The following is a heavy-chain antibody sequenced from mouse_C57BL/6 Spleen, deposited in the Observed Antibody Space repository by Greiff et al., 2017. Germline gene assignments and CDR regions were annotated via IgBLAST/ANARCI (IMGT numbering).Heavy chain of an antibody. CDR2: IDPETGGT. CDR3: TRRPLYDYHYAMDY. J-gene: IGHJ4*01. V-gene: IGHV1-15*01. Sequence: QVQLQQSGAELVRPGASVTLSCKASGYTFTDYEMHWVKQTPVHGLEWIGAIDPETGGTAYNQKFKGKAILTADKSSSTAYMELRSLTSEDSAVYYCTRRPLYDYHYAMDYWGQGTSVTVSS. CDR1: GYTFTDYE. D-gene: IGHD2-4*01.